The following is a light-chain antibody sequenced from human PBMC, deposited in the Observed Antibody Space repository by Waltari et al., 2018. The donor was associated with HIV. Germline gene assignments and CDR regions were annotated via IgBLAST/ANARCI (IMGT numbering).Light chain of an antibody. Sequence: DIQMTQSPSTLSASVGGRVTITCQASQSIDTWLAWYQQKPGKAPKLLIYKASTLETGVPSSFSGSGSGTEFTLTITTLQPDDFATYYCQQYHTYPWTFGQGTKVEI. CDR2: KAS. CDR3: QQYHTYPWT. V-gene: IGKV1-5*03. J-gene: IGKJ1*01. CDR1: QSIDTW.